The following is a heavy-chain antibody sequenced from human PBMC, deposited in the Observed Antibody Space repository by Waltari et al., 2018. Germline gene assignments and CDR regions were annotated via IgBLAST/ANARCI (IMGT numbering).Heavy chain of an antibody. CDR2: IYTSGRT. D-gene: IGHD6-13*01. J-gene: IGHJ5*02. V-gene: IGHV4-4*07. Sequence: QVQLQESGPGLVKPSETLSLTCTVSGGSISSYYWRWIRQPAGKGLEWIGRIYTSGRTNYTPSLTSRVTMSVDTSKNQFFLKLSSVTAADTAVYYCARGYSSQNWFDPWGQGTLVTVSS. CDR3: ARGYSSQNWFDP. CDR1: GGSISSYY.